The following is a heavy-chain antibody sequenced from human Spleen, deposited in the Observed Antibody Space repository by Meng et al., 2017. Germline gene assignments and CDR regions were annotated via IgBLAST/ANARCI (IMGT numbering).Heavy chain of an antibody. V-gene: IGHV1-2*06. D-gene: IGHD2-21*01. Sequence: VKSGVEVKGHGPSVQVACKPSGYNFPDYWHHWGRRAPGQGLEWMGHNIPNSGDTLYAPKFQGRVSMTADTSIGTAYVELSGLRSDDTAIYYCVRDENISLGKLFGDYWGQGTLVTVSS. CDR3: VRDENISLGKLFGDY. CDR1: GYNFPDYW. CDR2: NIPNSGDT. J-gene: IGHJ4*02.